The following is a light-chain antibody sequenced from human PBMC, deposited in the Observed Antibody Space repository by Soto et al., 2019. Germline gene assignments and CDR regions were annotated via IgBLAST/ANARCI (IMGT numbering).Light chain of an antibody. CDR3: QQFSSYPLT. Sequence: EFVLTQSPGTLSLSPGERATLSCRASQTVRNNYLAWYQQKPGQAPRLLNYDASSRATGIPDRFSGGGSGTDFTLTISRLEPEDFAVYYCQQFSSYPLTFGGGTKVEIK. CDR1: QTVRNNY. CDR2: DAS. V-gene: IGKV3-20*01. J-gene: IGKJ4*01.